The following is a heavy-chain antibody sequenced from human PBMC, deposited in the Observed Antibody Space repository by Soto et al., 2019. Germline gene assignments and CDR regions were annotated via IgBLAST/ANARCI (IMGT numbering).Heavy chain of an antibody. CDR2: INAGNGNT. J-gene: IGHJ4*02. V-gene: IGHV1-3*01. Sequence: ASVKVSCKASGYTFTNYAMHLVRQAPGQRLEWMGWINAGNGNTKYSQKFQGRVTITRDTSASTAYMELSSLRSEDTAVYYCARTTAVAGTPEFAYWRQGALVTGSS. CDR1: GYTFTNYA. D-gene: IGHD6-19*01. CDR3: ARTTAVAGTPEFAY.